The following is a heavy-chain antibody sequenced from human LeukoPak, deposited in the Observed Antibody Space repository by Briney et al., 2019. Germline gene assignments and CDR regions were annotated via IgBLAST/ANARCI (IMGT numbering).Heavy chain of an antibody. CDR2: ISGDGGST. V-gene: IGHV3-43*02. CDR3: AKDGGYGDQYYYYYYGMDV. J-gene: IGHJ6*02. D-gene: IGHD4-17*01. Sequence: GGSLRLSCAASGFTFSNAWMSWVRQAPGKGLEWVSLISGDGGSTYYADSVKGRFTISRDNSKNSLYLQMNSLRTEDTSLYYCAKDGGYGDQYYYYYYGMDVWGQGTTVTVSS. CDR1: GFTFSNAW.